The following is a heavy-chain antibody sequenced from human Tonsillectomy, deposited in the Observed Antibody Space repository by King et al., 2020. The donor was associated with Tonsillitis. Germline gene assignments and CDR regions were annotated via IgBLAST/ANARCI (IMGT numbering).Heavy chain of an antibody. CDR1: GYTFTSYY. D-gene: IGHD5-18*01. V-gene: IGHV1-46*01. Sequence: QLVQSGAEVKKPGASVKVSCKASGYTFTSYYMHWVRQAPGQGLEWMGIINPIGGSTSYARTFQGRVTMTRDTSTSTVYMELSSLRGEDTAVYYCARALSETGGGTAWRRGGDYWGQGTLVTVSS. J-gene: IGHJ4*02. CDR2: INPIGGST. CDR3: ARALSETGGGTAWRRGGDY.